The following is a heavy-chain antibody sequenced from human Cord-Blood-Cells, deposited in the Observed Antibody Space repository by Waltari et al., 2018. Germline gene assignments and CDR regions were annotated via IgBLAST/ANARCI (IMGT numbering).Heavy chain of an antibody. CDR1: GGSFSGYY. CDR2: MNHSGST. Sequence: QVQLQQGGAGLLKPSETLSLTCAVNGGSFSGYYWSWMRQPPGTGLEWIGEMNHSGSTNYNPSLKSRVTISVDTSKNQFSLKLSSVTAADTAVYYCARLGGKRNSSGWYWFDPWGQGTLVTVSS. D-gene: IGHD6-19*01. J-gene: IGHJ5*02. CDR3: ARLGGKRNSSGWYWFDP. V-gene: IGHV4-34*01.